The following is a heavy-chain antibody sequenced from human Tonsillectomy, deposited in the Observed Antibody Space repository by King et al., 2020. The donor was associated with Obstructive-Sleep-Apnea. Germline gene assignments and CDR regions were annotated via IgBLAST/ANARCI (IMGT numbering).Heavy chain of an antibody. D-gene: IGHD3-22*01. CDR1: GFTFNTYS. J-gene: IGHJ4*02. CDR2: ISSSSSTI. V-gene: IGHV3-48*04. Sequence: VQLVESGGGLVQPGWSLRLSCAASGFTFNTYSRHWVLQAPGKWLEWGSYISSSSSTIYYADVVKVRFTISRDNAENSLYLQMNSLRAEDTAVYYCARTIYDSSGYYFDYWGQGTLVTVSS. CDR3: ARTIYDSSGYYFDY.